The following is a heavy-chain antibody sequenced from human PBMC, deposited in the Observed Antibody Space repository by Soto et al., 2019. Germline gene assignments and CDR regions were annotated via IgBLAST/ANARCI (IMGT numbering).Heavy chain of an antibody. CDR3: ARVPLTGYSYYGMDV. D-gene: IGHD3-9*01. J-gene: IGHJ6*02. CDR1: GFTFSSYS. CDR2: ISSSSSYI. Sequence: EVQLVESGGGLVKPGGSLRLSCAASGFTFSSYSMNWVRQAPGKGLEWVSSISSSSSYIYYADSVKGRFTISRDNAKNSLYLQMNSLRAEDTALYYCARVPLTGYSYYGMDVWGQGTTVTVSS. V-gene: IGHV3-21*01.